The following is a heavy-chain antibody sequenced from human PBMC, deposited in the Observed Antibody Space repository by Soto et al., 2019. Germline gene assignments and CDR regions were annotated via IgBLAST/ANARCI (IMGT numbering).Heavy chain of an antibody. D-gene: IGHD2-8*01. CDR2: INPSGGST. CDR1: GYTFTSYY. CDR3: ARDGKIACTNGVCFDYFDY. V-gene: IGHV1-46*03. J-gene: IGHJ4*02. Sequence: GASVKVSCKASGYTFTSYYMHWVRQAPGQGLEWMGIINPSGGSTSYAQKFQGRVTMTRDTSTSTVYMELSSLRSEDTAVYYCARDGKIACTNGVCFDYFDYWGQGTLVTVSS.